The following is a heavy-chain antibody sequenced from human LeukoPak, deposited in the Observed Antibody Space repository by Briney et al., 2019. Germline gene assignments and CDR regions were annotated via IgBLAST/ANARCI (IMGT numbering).Heavy chain of an antibody. D-gene: IGHD2-15*01. CDR3: ARARIYCSGGSCYPYYFDY. J-gene: IGHJ4*02. V-gene: IGHV3-53*01. CDR1: GFTVSSNY. Sequence: GGSLRLSCAASGFTVSSNYMSWVRQAPGKGLEWVSVIYSGGSTYYADSVKGRFTISRDNSKNTLYLQMNSLRAEDTAVYYGARARIYCSGGSCYPYYFDYWGQGTLVTVSS. CDR2: IYSGGST.